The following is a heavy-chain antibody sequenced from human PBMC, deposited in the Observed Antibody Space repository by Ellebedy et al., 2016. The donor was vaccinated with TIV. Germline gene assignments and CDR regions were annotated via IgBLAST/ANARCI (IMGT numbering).Heavy chain of an antibody. V-gene: IGHV4-31*03. CDR1: GGSISSGGYY. CDR3: ARDVLTGAYGMDV. Sequence: SETLSLTXTVSGGSISSGGYYWSWIRQRPGKGLEWIGYIYYSGSTYYNPSLKSRVTISVDTSKNQFSLKLSSVTAADTAVYYCARDVLTGAYGMDVWGQGTTVTVSS. J-gene: IGHJ6*02. CDR2: IYYSGST. D-gene: IGHD3-9*01.